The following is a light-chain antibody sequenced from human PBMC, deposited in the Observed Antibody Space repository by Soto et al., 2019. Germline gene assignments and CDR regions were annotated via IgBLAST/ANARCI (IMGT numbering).Light chain of an antibody. V-gene: IGKV1-27*01. J-gene: IGKJ1*01. CDR1: QGIRHY. Sequence: DIQMTQSPSSLSASVGDRVTITCRASQGIRHYLAWYRQKPGKVPKLLTYEASNLQSGVPSRFRGGGSGTEFTLTISSLQPEDVATYYCQNFDSAPQTFGQGTKVEIK. CDR2: EAS. CDR3: QNFDSAPQT.